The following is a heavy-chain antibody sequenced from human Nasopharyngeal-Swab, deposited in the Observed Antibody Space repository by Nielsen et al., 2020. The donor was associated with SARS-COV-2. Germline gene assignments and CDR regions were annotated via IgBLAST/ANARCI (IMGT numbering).Heavy chain of an antibody. V-gene: IGHV2-70*11. CDR1: GFSLSTSGMC. CDR2: IDWDDDK. D-gene: IGHD6-13*01. Sequence: SGLTLVKPTQTLTLTCTFSGFSLSTSGMCVSWIRQPPGKALEWLACIDWDDDKYYSTSLKTRLTISKDTSKNQVVLTMTNMDPVDTATYYCAREQSGIAAHDYWGQGTLVTVSS. J-gene: IGHJ4*02. CDR3: AREQSGIAAHDY.